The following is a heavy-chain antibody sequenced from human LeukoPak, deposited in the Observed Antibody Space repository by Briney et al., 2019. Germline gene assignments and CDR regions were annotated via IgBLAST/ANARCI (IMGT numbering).Heavy chain of an antibody. D-gene: IGHD2-21*02. CDR1: GFTFDDYA. J-gene: IGHJ3*01. Sequence: GRSLRLSCAASGFTFDDYAMHWVRQAPGKGLEWVSVISWNSGSITYADSVKGRVTISRDNSKNTLYLQMNSLRAEDTAIYYCGRDPNGDYLGAFDFWGPGTMVAVSS. CDR2: ISWNSGSI. V-gene: IGHV3-9*01. CDR3: GRDPNGDYLGAFDF.